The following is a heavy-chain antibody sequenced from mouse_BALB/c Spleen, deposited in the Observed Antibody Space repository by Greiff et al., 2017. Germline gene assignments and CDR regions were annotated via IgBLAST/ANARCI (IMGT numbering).Heavy chain of an antibody. Sequence: VQLQQSGAELARPGASVKLSCKASGYTFTSYWMQWVKQRPGQGLEWIGAIYPGDGDTRYTQKFKGKATLTADKSSSTAYMQLSSLTSEDSAVYYCARGTTVVGTPFDYWGQGTTLTVSS. V-gene: IGHV1-87*01. D-gene: IGHD1-1*01. CDR3: ARGTTVVGTPFDY. CDR2: IYPGDGDT. CDR1: GYTFTSYW. J-gene: IGHJ2*01.